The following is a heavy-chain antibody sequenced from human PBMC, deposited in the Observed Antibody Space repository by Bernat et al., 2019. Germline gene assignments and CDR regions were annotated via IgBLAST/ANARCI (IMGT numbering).Heavy chain of an antibody. V-gene: IGHV4-39*01. CDR1: GGSISSSSYY. Sequence: QLQLQESGPGLVKPSETLSLTCTVSGGSISSSSYYWGWIRQPPGKGLEWIRSIYYSGSTYYNPSLKSRVTISVDTSKNQFSLKLSSVTAADTAVYYCASPEVEMATIDYWGQGTLVTVSS. D-gene: IGHD5-24*01. CDR3: ASPEVEMATIDY. J-gene: IGHJ4*02. CDR2: IYYSGST.